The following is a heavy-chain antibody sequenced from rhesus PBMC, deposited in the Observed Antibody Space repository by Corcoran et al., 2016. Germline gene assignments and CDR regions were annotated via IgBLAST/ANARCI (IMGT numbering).Heavy chain of an antibody. V-gene: IGHV1-180*01. J-gene: IGHJ4*01. CDR1: GYTFTSYY. D-gene: IGHD3-16*01. CDR2: IFPYNGNK. CDR3: TRGGSGSYSPFDY. Sequence: QVQLVQSGAEIKQPGASVKLSCKASGYTFTSYYMHWVRQAPGQGIECIGLIFPYNGNKSYAQILQGRVTITTDTSTSTGYMELSSLRSEDTAVYYCTRGGSGSYSPFDYWGQGVLVTVSS.